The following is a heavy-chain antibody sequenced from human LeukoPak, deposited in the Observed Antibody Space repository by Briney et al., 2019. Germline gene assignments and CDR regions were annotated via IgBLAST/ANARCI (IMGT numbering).Heavy chain of an antibody. D-gene: IGHD3-3*01. CDR1: GFTLCSYD. CDR3: ARDDECPRAYFDY. V-gene: IGHV3-33*01. J-gene: IGHJ4*02. CDR2: IWYDGSNE. Sequence: GGSLRPSCAASGFTLCSYDVNWVRQAPGNGLEWVAVIWYDGSNEYCADSVKGRFTISRDNSKNTLYLQMNSLRAEDTAVYYCARDDECPRAYFDYWGQGTLVTVSS.